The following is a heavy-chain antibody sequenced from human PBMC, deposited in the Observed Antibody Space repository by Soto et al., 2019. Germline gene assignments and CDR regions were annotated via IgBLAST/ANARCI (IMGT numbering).Heavy chain of an antibody. CDR2: IYHSGST. J-gene: IGHJ4*02. D-gene: IGHD2-21*01. V-gene: IGHV4-30-2*01. CDR3: ARGNVVANDY. Sequence: LSLTCAVSGGSISSGGYSWSWIRQPPGKCLEWIGYIYHSGSTCYNPSLKSRVTISADRSKNQFSLKLSSVTAADTAVYYCARGNVVANDYWGQGTLVTVSS. CDR1: GGSISSGGYS.